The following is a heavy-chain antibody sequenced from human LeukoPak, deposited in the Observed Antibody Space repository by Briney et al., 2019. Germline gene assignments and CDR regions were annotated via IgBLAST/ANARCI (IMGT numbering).Heavy chain of an antibody. CDR3: ARDLSAAYDF. Sequence: HTGGSLRLSCAASGFPFSSYGMHWVRQAPGKGLEWVANLVYDGTINYGDSVKGRFTISRDNSKSTLYLEMNSLRVEDSAVYYCARDLSAAYDFWGQGVVVTVSS. CDR1: GFPFSSYG. CDR2: LVYDGTI. D-gene: IGHD2-21*01. V-gene: IGHV3-33*01. J-gene: IGHJ4*02.